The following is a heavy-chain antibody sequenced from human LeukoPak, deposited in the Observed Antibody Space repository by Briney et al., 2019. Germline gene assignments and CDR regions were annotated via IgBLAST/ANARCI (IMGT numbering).Heavy chain of an antibody. CDR2: ISAYNGNT. J-gene: IGHJ5*02. Sequence: ASVKVSCKASGYTFTSYGISWVRQAPGQGLEWMGWISAYNGNTNYAQKLQARVTMTTDASTSTAYMELSRLRSDDTAVYYCARVGYCSSTSCYTWFDPWGQGTLVTVSS. CDR3: ARVGYCSSTSCYTWFDP. D-gene: IGHD2-2*02. CDR1: GYTFTSYG. V-gene: IGHV1-18*01.